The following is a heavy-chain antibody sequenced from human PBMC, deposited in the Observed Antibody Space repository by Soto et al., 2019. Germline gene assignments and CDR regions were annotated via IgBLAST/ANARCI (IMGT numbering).Heavy chain of an antibody. D-gene: IGHD3-10*01. Sequence: EGLKVSFECSGYIFTTYWIAWVRQLPGKGLEWVGVVYPGDSDTRYSPSFEGHVTISVDKSISTAFLQWNSLKASDNAIYFCARKSTSAPKDYWVQGSPVTVSS. J-gene: IGHJ4*02. V-gene: IGHV5-51*01. CDR2: VYPGDSDT. CDR1: GYIFTTYW. CDR3: ARKSTSAPKDY.